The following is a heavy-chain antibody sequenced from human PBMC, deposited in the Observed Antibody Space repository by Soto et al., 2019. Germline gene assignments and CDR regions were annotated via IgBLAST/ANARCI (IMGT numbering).Heavy chain of an antibody. CDR3: ARTYYDFWSGYPYYYYYGMDV. CDR1: GYTFTSYD. V-gene: IGHV1-8*01. CDR2: MNPNSGNT. Sequence: QVQLVQSGAEVKKPGASVKVSCKASGYTFTSYDINRVRQATGQGLEWMGWMNPNSGNTGYAQKFQGRVTMTRNTSISTAYMELSSLRSEDTAVYYCARTYYDFWSGYPYYYYYGMDVWGQGTTVTVSS. J-gene: IGHJ6*02. D-gene: IGHD3-3*01.